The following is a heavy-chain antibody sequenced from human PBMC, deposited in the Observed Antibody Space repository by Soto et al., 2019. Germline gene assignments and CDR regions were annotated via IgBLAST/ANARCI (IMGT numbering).Heavy chain of an antibody. Sequence: GASVKVSCKASGGTFSSYAISWVRQAPGQGLEWMGGIISIFGTANYAQKFQGRVTITADESTSTAYMELSSLRSEDTAVYYCARSVRGQYYYYYYVMDVWGQGTTVTVSS. V-gene: IGHV1-69*13. CDR3: ARSVRGQYYYYYYVMDV. D-gene: IGHD1-26*01. CDR1: GGTFSSYA. CDR2: IISIFGTA. J-gene: IGHJ6*02.